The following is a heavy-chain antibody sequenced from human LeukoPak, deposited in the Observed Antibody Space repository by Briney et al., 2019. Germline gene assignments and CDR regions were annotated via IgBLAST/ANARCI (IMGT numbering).Heavy chain of an antibody. Sequence: GGSLRLSCAASGFTFSSYAMSWVRQAPGKGLEWVSAISGSGGSTYYADSVKGRFTISRDNSNNTLYLHMNSLRGEDTALYYCAKSRSHSSAWYGSDFDYWGQGTLVTVSS. V-gene: IGHV3-23*01. J-gene: IGHJ4*02. CDR3: AKSRSHSSAWYGSDFDY. CDR1: GFTFSSYA. D-gene: IGHD6-19*01. CDR2: ISGSGGST.